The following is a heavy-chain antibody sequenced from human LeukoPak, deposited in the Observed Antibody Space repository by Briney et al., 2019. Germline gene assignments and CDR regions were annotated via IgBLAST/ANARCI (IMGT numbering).Heavy chain of an antibody. CDR2: ITGSGGHT. CDR1: GFTFSSYG. V-gene: IGHV3-23*01. D-gene: IGHD2-2*02. CDR3: ATIPLKGSEHFPH. Sequence: PGGSLRLSCAASGFTFSSYGMSWVRQAPGKGLEWVSVITGSGGHTVYADSVKGRFTISRDNSNNTLYLQMNSLRAEDTAIYYCATIPLKGSEHFPHWGQGTLVTVSS. J-gene: IGHJ1*01.